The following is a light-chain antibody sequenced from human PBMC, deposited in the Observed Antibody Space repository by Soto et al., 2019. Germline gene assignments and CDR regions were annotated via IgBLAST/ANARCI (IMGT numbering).Light chain of an antibody. J-gene: IGKJ2*01. Sequence: EIVMTQSPATLSVSPGERATLSCRASQSLRSSIAWYQQKPGQAPRLLIYGASTRATGVPARFSGSGSGTEFTLTIGSLQSEDFAVYYCQQYNNWPDMYTFGQGTKLEIK. V-gene: IGKV3-15*01. CDR3: QQYNNWPDMYT. CDR1: QSLRSS. CDR2: GAS.